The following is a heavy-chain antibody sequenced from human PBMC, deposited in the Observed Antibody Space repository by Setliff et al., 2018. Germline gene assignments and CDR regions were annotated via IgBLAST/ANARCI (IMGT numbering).Heavy chain of an antibody. D-gene: IGHD6-25*01. CDR2: IYTSGGT. CDR3: ARGVSGVSWTPRY. Sequence: PSETLSLTCTVSGGSISSNYWSWVRQPPGKGLEWIGYIYTSGGTNYNPSLKSRVTISVDMTENQFSLILRSVVAADTAVYYCARGVSGVSWTPRYWGRGTLVTVSS. J-gene: IGHJ4*02. V-gene: IGHV4-4*08. CDR1: GGSISSNY.